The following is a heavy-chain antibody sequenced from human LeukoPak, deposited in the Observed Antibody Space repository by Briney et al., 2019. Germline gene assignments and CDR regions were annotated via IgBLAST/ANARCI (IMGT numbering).Heavy chain of an antibody. J-gene: IGHJ4*02. CDR1: GYTFTSYG. CDR3: ARDRSSGWTGVFDY. V-gene: IGHV1-18*01. Sequence: GASVKVSCKASGYTFTSYGISWVRQAPGQGLEWMGWISAYNGNTNYAQKLQGRVTMTTDTSTSTAYMELRSLGSDDTAVYYCARDRSSGWTGVFDYWGQGTPVTVSS. D-gene: IGHD6-19*01. CDR2: ISAYNGNT.